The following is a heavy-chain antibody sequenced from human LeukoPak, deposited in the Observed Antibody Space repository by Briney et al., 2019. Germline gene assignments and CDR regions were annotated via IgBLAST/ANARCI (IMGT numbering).Heavy chain of an antibody. CDR2: INHSGST. CDR3: ARAEGPSSSWYYFDY. CDR1: GGSSSGYY. Sequence: SETLSLTCAIYGGSSSGYYWSWIRQPPGKGLEWIGEINHSGSTNYNPSLKSRVTISVDRSKNQFSLKLSSVTAADTAVYYCARAEGPSSSWYYFDYWGQGTLVTVSS. D-gene: IGHD6-13*01. V-gene: IGHV4-34*01. J-gene: IGHJ4*02.